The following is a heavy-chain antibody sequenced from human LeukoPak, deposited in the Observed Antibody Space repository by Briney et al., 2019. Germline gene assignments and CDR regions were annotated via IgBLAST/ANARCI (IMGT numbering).Heavy chain of an antibody. D-gene: IGHD1-1*01. CDR2: ISGSGVTT. V-gene: IGHV3-23*01. Sequence: GGSLRLSCAASGFTFSSYAMSWVRQAPGKGLEWVSVISGSGVTTYYADSVKGRFTISRDNSKNTLYLQMNSLRAEDTAVYYCAKVRSSVPPAAYNNWGQGTLVTVSS. CDR3: AKVRSSVPPAAYNN. CDR1: GFTFSSYA. J-gene: IGHJ4*02.